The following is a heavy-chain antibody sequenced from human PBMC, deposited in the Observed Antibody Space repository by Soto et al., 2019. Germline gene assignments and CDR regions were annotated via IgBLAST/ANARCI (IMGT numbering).Heavy chain of an antibody. CDR2: NYYSGIT. CDR3: ARGASIAGLYYGMDV. D-gene: IGHD6-6*01. Sequence: PSETLSLTCTVSGGSISSGGYYWTWIRQHPGKGLEWIGYNYYSGITYYNPSLKSRVTISLDTSKNQFSLKLSSVTAADTAVYYCARGASIAGLYYGMDVWGQGATVTAPS. V-gene: IGHV4-31*03. CDR1: GGSISSGGYY. J-gene: IGHJ6*01.